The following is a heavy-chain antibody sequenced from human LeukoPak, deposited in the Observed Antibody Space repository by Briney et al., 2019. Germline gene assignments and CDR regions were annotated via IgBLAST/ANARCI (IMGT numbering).Heavy chain of an antibody. CDR2: FYSDGSRT. Sequence: GGSLRLSCAASGFTFSNYNMNWVRQAPGKGLVWVSRFYSDGSRTNYADSVKGRFTISGDNAKNTQYLQMNSLRAEDTAVYYCARSGRGGAFDIWGQGTMVTVSS. D-gene: IGHD1-26*01. CDR1: GFTFSNYN. V-gene: IGHV3-74*01. J-gene: IGHJ3*02. CDR3: ARSGRGGAFDI.